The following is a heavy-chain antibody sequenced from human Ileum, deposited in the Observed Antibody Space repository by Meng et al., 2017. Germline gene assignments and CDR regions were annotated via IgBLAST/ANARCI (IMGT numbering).Heavy chain of an antibody. J-gene: IGHJ4*02. CDR1: GGSISSSAYS. V-gene: IGHV4-30-2*05. Sequence: HLQLQESGSGLVTSSQTLSLTCTVSGGSISSSAYSWTWIRQPPGKGLEWIGYIYQVGSTNYNPSLKSRLTISVDTSKNQFSLKLSSVTAADTAVYYCARDRDSSGYYPYWGQGTLVTVSS. CDR3: ARDRDSSGYYPY. CDR2: IYQVGST. D-gene: IGHD3-22*01.